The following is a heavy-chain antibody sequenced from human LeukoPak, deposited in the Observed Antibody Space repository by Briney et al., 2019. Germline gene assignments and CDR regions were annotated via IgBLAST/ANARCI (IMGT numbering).Heavy chain of an antibody. D-gene: IGHD6-19*01. J-gene: IGHJ4*02. CDR3: ARGRDSSGWQADY. CDR2: IYYSGST. V-gene: IGHV4-59*01. CDR1: GGSISSYY. Sequence: SETLSLTCTVSGGSISSYYWSWIRQPPGKGLELSGYIYYSGSTNYNPSLKSRVTISVDTSKNQFSLKLSSVTAADTAVYYCARGRDSSGWQADYWGQGTLVTVSS.